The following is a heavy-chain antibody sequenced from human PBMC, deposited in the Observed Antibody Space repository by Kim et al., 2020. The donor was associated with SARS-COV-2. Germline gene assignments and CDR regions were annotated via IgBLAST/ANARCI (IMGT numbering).Heavy chain of an antibody. Sequence: YVDSVKGRFTTPRDNAKNSLYLQMNSLRAEDTAVYYCARDDSSGFDAFDIWGQGTMVTVSS. V-gene: IGHV3-7*03. J-gene: IGHJ3*02. D-gene: IGHD3-22*01. CDR3: ARDDSSGFDAFDI.